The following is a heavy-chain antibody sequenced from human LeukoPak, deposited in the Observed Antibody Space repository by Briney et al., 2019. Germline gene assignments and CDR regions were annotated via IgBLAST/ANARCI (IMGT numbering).Heavy chain of an antibody. Sequence: SQTLSLTCAVSGDSISRTGSISRDGYYWSWIRQAPGKGLEWIAYIYDNGSPYYKPSLESRLTISLDRSTTHFTLKLSSVTAGDSAVYYCARAFHPTSSQFYFDYWGQGTLVTVSS. D-gene: IGHD2-2*01. J-gene: IGHJ4*02. CDR1: GDSISRTGSISRDGYY. CDR3: ARAFHPTSSQFYFDY. V-gene: IGHV4-30-2*01. CDR2: IYDNGSP.